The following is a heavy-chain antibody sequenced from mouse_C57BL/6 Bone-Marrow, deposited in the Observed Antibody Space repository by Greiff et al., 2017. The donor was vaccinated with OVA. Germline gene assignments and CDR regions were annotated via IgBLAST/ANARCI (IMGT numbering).Heavy chain of an antibody. CDR1: GFTFSSYT. Sequence: EVKLVESGGGLVKPGGSLKLSCAASGFTFSSYTMSWVRQTPEKRLEWVATISGGGGNTYYPDIVKGRFTISRDNAKNTLYLQMSSLRSEDTALYYCARHELVDYWGQGTTLTVSS. D-gene: IGHD4-1*01. CDR2: ISGGGGNT. J-gene: IGHJ2*01. CDR3: ARHELVDY. V-gene: IGHV5-9*01.